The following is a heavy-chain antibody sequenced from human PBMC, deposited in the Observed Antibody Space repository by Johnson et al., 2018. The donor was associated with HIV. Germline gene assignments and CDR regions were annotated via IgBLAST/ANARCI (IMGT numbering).Heavy chain of an antibody. CDR2: ISYDGNNK. Sequence: QVQLVESGGGLVQPGGSLRLSCAASGFTFSSYAMHWVRQAPGKGLEWVAVISYDGNNKYYADSVKGRFTISRDNAKNSLYLQMNSLRDEDTAVYYCARTQREGWSDAFDIWGQGTMVTVSS. V-gene: IGHV3-30*04. D-gene: IGHD1-26*01. CDR3: ARTQREGWSDAFDI. J-gene: IGHJ3*02. CDR1: GFTFSSYA.